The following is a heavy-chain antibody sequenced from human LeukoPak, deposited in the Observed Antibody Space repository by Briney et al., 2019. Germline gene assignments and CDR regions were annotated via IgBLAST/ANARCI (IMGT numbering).Heavy chain of an antibody. CDR1: GGSISSGGYS. Sequence: SETLSPTCAVSGGSISSGGYSWSWIRQPPGKGLEWIGYIYHSGSTYYNPSPKSRVTISVDRSKNQFSLKLSSVTAADTAVYYCARGPYGSGSYIFDYWGQGTLVTVSS. CDR3: ARGPYGSGSYIFDY. J-gene: IGHJ4*02. V-gene: IGHV4-30-2*01. CDR2: IYHSGST. D-gene: IGHD3-10*01.